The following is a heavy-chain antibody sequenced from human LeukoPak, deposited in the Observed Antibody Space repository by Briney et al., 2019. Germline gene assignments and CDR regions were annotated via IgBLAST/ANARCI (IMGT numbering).Heavy chain of an antibody. CDR2: INPNSGGT. CDR3: ARNYRTYHYDSSGYYLGC. Sequence: ASVKVSCKASGYTFTGYYMHWVRQAPGQGLERMGRINPNSGGTNYAQKFQGRVTMTRDTSISTAYMELSRLRSDDTAVYYCARNYRTYHYDSSGYYLGCWGQGTLVTVSS. CDR1: GYTFTGYY. D-gene: IGHD3-22*01. J-gene: IGHJ4*02. V-gene: IGHV1-2*06.